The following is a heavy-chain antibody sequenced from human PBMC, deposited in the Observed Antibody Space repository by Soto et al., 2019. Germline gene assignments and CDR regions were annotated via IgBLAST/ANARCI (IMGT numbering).Heavy chain of an antibody. Sequence: EVHLLESGGGLVQPGGSLRLSCAASGFSFTSYAMMWVRQAPAKELEWVSVISSSGGSSYFADSVKGRFTISRDNSKNMLYLEMNSLRAEDTAIYFCAKGSIEYSASIDYWGQGTLVIVSS. V-gene: IGHV3-23*01. D-gene: IGHD5-12*01. CDR3: AKGSIEYSASIDY. J-gene: IGHJ4*02. CDR2: ISSSGGSS. CDR1: GFSFTSYA.